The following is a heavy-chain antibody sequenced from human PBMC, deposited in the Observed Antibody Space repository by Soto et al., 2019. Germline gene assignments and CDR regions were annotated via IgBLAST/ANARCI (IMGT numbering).Heavy chain of an antibody. V-gene: IGHV4-34*01. J-gene: IGHJ5*02. D-gene: IGHD3-10*01. CDR1: GGSFSGYY. Sequence: ETLSLTCAVYGGSFSGYYWSWIRQPPGKGLEWIGEINHSGSTNYNPSLKSRVTISVDTSNNHFSLKLSSVTAADTAVYYCARGLSPYYYVSTFDPWGQGTLVTVSS. CDR2: INHSGST. CDR3: ARGLSPYYYVSTFDP.